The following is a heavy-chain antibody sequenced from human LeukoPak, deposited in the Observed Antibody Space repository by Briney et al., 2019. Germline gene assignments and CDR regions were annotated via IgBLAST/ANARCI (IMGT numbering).Heavy chain of an antibody. Sequence: ASVKVSCKASGYTFTSYGISWVRQAPGQGLEWMGWISAYNGNTNYAQKLQGRVTMTTDTSTSIAYMELRSLGSDDTAVYYCARDTDDYVWGSYRRHFDYWGQGTLVTVSS. D-gene: IGHD3-16*02. J-gene: IGHJ4*02. V-gene: IGHV1-18*04. CDR2: ISAYNGNT. CDR3: ARDTDDYVWGSYRRHFDY. CDR1: GYTFTSYG.